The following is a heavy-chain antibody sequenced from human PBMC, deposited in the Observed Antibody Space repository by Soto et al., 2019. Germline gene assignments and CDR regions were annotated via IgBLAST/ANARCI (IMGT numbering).Heavy chain of an antibody. D-gene: IGHD2-2*01. CDR2: ISSSSSSI. V-gene: IGHV3-48*01. Sequence: EVQLVESGGGLVQPGGSLRLSCAASGFTFSSYSMNWVRQAPGKGLEWVSYISSSSSSIYYADSVKGRFTISRDNAKNSLYLQMNSLSAEDTAVYYCAIGFVVVPAAMGYWGQGTLVTVSS. CDR3: AIGFVVVPAAMGY. J-gene: IGHJ4*02. CDR1: GFTFSSYS.